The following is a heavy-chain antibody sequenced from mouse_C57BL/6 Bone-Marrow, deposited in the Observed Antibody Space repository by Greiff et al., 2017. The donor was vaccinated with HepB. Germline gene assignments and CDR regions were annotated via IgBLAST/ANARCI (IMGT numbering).Heavy chain of an antibody. CDR3: TRNGATVAYWYFCV. J-gene: IGHJ1*03. CDR1: GFSLTSYA. D-gene: IGHD1-1*01. V-gene: IGHV2-9-1*01. Sequence: QVQLQQSGPGLVAPSQSLSITCTVSGFSLTSYAISWVRQPPGKGLEWLGVIWNGGGTNYNSALKSRLSISNDNSKSKVFLTMTSLQTDDTARYCCTRNGATVAYWYFCVWGTGTTVTVSS. CDR2: IWNGGGT.